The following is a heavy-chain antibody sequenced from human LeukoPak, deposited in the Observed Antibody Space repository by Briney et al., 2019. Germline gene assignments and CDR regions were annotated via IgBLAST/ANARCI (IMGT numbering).Heavy chain of an antibody. V-gene: IGHV1-2*02. CDR2: INPNSGGT. Sequence: ASVEVSCKASGCTFTGYYMHWVRQAPGQGLEWMGWINPNSGGTNYAQKFQGRVTMTRDTSISTAYMELSRLRSDDTAVYYCAREGSSGYGAFDIWGQGTMVTVSS. D-gene: IGHD3-22*01. CDR1: GCTFTGYY. CDR3: AREGSSGYGAFDI. J-gene: IGHJ3*02.